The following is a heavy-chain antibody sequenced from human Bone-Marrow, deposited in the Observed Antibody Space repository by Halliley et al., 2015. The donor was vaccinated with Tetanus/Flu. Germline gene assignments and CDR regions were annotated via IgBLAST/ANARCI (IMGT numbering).Heavy chain of an antibody. CDR2: HHGSP. CDR3: ARYLTLPALVRGSIYYFDS. J-gene: IGHJ4*02. Sequence: HHGSPPFNPSLRSRVTISSDTSHSQFSLSLSSVTAADTAVYYCARYLTLPALVRGSIYYFDSWGRGTLVTVSS. V-gene: IGHV4-34*09. D-gene: IGHD3-10*01.